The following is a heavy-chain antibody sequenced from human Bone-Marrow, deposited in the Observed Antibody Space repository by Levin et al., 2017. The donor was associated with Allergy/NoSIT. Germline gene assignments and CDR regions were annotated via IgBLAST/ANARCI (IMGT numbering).Heavy chain of an antibody. V-gene: IGHV1-2*02. CDR3: LRVGNNDGSGNWFDP. Sequence: GASVKVSCKASGYTFTAFYIHWVRQAPGQGLEWMGWIGPHNGATKYAQKFQGRVTMTRDTSISTVYMELSSLRSDDTAMYFCLRVGNNDGSGNWFDPWGQGTPVTVSS. CDR2: IGPHNGAT. CDR1: GYTFTAFY. J-gene: IGHJ5*01. D-gene: IGHD3-10*01.